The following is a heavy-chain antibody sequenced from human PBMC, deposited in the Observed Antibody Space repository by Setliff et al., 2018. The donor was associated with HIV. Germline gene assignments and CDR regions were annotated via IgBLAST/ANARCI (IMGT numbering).Heavy chain of an antibody. CDR2: IKPNSGGT. D-gene: IGHD6-6*01. CDR3: AKGTNFPYSSSSDY. J-gene: IGHJ4*02. CDR1: GYTFTDYY. Sequence: ASVKVSCKTSGYTFTDYYIHWVRRAPGQGLEWMGWIKPNSGGTNYAPRFHGRVTMTRDTSISTAYMEVISLRSDDTAVYYCAKGTNFPYSSSSDYWGQGTLVTVSS. V-gene: IGHV1-2*02.